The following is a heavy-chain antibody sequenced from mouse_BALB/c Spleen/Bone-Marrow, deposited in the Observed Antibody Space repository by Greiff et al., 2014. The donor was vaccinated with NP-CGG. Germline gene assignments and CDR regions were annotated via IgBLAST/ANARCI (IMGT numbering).Heavy chain of an antibody. CDR3: ARWYYGSSSFAY. D-gene: IGHD1-1*01. J-gene: IGHJ3*01. V-gene: IGHV1-9*01. Sequence: QVQLQQSGVELMKPGASVKISCKATGYTFSTYWIEWVKQRPGHGLEWIGEILPGSGSTNYNEKFKGKATFTADTSSNTVYMQLSSLTSEDSAVYYCARWYYGSSSFAYWGQGTLVTVSA. CDR2: ILPGSGST. CDR1: GYTFSTYW.